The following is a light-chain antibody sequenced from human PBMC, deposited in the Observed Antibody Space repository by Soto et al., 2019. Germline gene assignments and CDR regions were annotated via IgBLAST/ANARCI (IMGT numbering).Light chain of an antibody. CDR3: QQSYSTPPT. V-gene: IGKV1-39*01. CDR1: QSISSY. Sequence: DIQMTQSPSSLSASVGDRVTITCRASQSISSYLNWYQQKPGKAPKLLIYAASSLQSGGPSRFSGSGSGTDFPLTISSLQPEDFATYYCQQSYSTPPTFGQGTKLEIK. J-gene: IGKJ2*01. CDR2: AAS.